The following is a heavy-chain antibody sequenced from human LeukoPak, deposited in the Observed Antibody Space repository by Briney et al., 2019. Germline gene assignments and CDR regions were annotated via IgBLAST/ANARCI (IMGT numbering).Heavy chain of an antibody. V-gene: IGHV4-59*12. CDR1: GGPISSYY. CDR3: ARDDSSSWYGNWFDP. D-gene: IGHD6-13*01. CDR2: IYYSGST. Sequence: SETLSLTCTVSGGPISSYYWSWIRQPPGKGLEWIGYIYYSGSTNYNPSLKSRVTISVDTSKNQFSLKLSSVTAADTAVYYCARDDSSSWYGNWFDPWGQGTLVTVSS. J-gene: IGHJ5*02.